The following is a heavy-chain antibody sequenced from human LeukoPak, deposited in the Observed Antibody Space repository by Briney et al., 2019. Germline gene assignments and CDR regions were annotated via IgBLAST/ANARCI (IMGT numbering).Heavy chain of an antibody. D-gene: IGHD3-10*01. V-gene: IGHV3-48*01. CDR2: ISSSSSTI. Sequence: PGGSLRLSCAVSGFTVSGNYMNWVRQAPGKGLEWVSYISSSSSTIYYADSVKGRFTISRDNAKNSLYLQMNSLRAEDTAVYYCARSYYYGSGSYWWGQGTLVTVSS. CDR3: ARSYYYGSGSYW. CDR1: GFTVSGNY. J-gene: IGHJ4*02.